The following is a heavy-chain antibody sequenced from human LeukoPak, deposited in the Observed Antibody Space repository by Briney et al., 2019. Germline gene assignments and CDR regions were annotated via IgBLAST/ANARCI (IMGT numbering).Heavy chain of an antibody. J-gene: IGHJ5*02. CDR1: GFTFSSYW. Sequence: GGSLRLSCAASGFTFSSYWMSWVRQAPGKGLEWVANIELDGSQKYYVDSVKGRFTISRDNAKNSLYLQMNSLRAEDTAVYYCARDRGYCSGGRCSSLGPVFDPWGQGTLVTVPS. CDR2: IELDGSQK. V-gene: IGHV3-7*01. D-gene: IGHD2-15*01. CDR3: ARDRGYCSGGRCSSLGPVFDP.